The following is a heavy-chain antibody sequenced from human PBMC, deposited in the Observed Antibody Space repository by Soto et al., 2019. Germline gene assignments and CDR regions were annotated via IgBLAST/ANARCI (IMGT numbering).Heavy chain of an antibody. CDR2: IYHNGDT. CDR1: GGSISSAGYS. Sequence: QLQLLESGSGLVQPSQTLSLTCAVSGGSISSAGYSWTWIRQSPGKGLEWIGYIYHNGDTYYNPSLKSRVTMSLDRSKNQFSVNLNSVTAADTAVYYCAVGXDWFGPWGQGALVTVSS. V-gene: IGHV4-30-2*06. J-gene: IGHJ5*02. CDR3: AVGXDWFGP.